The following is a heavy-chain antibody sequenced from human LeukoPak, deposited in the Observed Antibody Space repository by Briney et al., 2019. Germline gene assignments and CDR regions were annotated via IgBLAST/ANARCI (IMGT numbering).Heavy chain of an antibody. V-gene: IGHV3-21*01. J-gene: IGHJ2*01. D-gene: IGHD5-12*01. Sequence: GGSLRLSCAASGFTFSSYSMNWVRQAPGKGLEWVSSISSSSSYIYYADSVKGRFTISRDNAKNSLYLQMNSLRAGDTAVYYCARVRKYSGYYSWYFDLWGRGTLVTVSS. CDR2: ISSSSSYI. CDR1: GFTFSSYS. CDR3: ARVRKYSGYYSWYFDL.